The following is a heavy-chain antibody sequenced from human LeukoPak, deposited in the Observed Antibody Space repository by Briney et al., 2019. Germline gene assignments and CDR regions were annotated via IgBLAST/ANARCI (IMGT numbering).Heavy chain of an antibody. J-gene: IGHJ4*02. D-gene: IGHD3-22*01. CDR1: GGSISSYY. V-gene: IGHV4-59*01. CDR3: ARGGVRKVYDSSGYYFLDY. Sequence: SETLSLTCTVSGGSISSYYWSWIRQPPGKGLEWIGYIYYSGSTNYNPSLKSRVTISVDTSKNQFSLKLSSVTAADTAVYYRARGGVRKVYDSSGYYFLDYWGQGTLVTVSS. CDR2: IYYSGST.